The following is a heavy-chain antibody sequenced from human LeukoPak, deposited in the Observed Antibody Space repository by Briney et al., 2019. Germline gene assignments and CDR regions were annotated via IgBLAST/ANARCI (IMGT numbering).Heavy chain of an antibody. V-gene: IGHV1-69*06. D-gene: IGHD2-2*01. CDR3: ARSYCSSTRCEVWRYYFDY. CDR1: GGTFRTYA. Sequence: GASVKVSCKASGGTFRTYAFNWVRQAPGQGLEWMGAIIPIFETTTYAQNFQGRVTITADKSTSTAYMELSSLRSDDTAVYYCARSYCSSTRCEVWRYYFDYWGQGTAVTVSS. CDR2: IIPIFETT. J-gene: IGHJ4*02.